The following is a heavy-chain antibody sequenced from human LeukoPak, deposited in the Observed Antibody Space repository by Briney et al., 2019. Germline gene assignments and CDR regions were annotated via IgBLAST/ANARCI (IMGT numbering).Heavy chain of an antibody. Sequence: GGSLRLSCAAPGFTFSKHWMSWVRQAPGKGLEWVANVKKDGRDKYYVESVKGRFTISRDNAKNSLYLQMNSLRAEDTAVYYCARLSDTEGDSTCYRASDIWGQGTMVTVSS. CDR3: ARLSDTEGDSTCYRASDI. CDR1: GFTFSKHW. CDR2: VKKDGRDK. D-gene: IGHD3-16*02. J-gene: IGHJ3*02. V-gene: IGHV3-7*01.